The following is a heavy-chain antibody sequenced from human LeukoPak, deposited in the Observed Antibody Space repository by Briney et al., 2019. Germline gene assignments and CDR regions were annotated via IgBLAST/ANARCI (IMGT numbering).Heavy chain of an antibody. V-gene: IGHV3-48*03. D-gene: IGHD5-24*01. CDR3: AVSPRGYNYPGMGDY. Sequence: GGSLRLSCAASGFTFSSYEMNWVRQAPGKGLEWVSYISSSGSTIYYADSVKGRFTISRDNYKNTLYLQMSSLRAEDTAVYYCAVSPRGYNYPGMGDYWGQGTLVTVSS. CDR1: GFTFSSYE. J-gene: IGHJ4*02. CDR2: ISSSGSTI.